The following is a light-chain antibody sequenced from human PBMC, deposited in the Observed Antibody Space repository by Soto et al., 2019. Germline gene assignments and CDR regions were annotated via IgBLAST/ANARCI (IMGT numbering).Light chain of an antibody. Sequence: EIQVTQSPPAMAASVGDRFTITCLASQDIGNWMTWYQQKPGKAPKLLIYSASTLVRGVPSRFSGSGSGTEFTLTISGLQPEDSLTYYCQQAKSFPIPFGQGTRLEIK. J-gene: IGKJ5*01. CDR3: QQAKSFPIP. CDR1: QDIGNW. V-gene: IGKV1-12*01. CDR2: SAS.